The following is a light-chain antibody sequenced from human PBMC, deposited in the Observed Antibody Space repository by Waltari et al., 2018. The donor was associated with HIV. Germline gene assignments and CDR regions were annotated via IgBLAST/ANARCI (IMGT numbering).Light chain of an antibody. Sequence: DIQMTQSPSTLSASVGDRVTITCRASQSISNWLAWYQQKPGKAPKLLIYKASSLESGVPSRFSGSGSGTEYTLTISSLQPDDFATYYCQQYNNWPGTFGQGTKLEIK. CDR3: QQYNNWPGT. CDR1: QSISNW. J-gene: IGKJ2*01. V-gene: IGKV1-5*03. CDR2: KAS.